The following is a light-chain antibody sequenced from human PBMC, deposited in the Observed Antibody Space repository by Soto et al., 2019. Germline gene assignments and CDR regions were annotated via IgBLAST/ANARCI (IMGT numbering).Light chain of an antibody. CDR3: QSYDTSLDVV. Sequence: QSVLTQPPSVSGAPGQRVTLSCTGSNSNIGAGYDVHWYQQSPGTAPKLLIYDSTYRPSGVPDRFSGSKSGTSASLAITGLHAEDESNYYCQSYDTSLDVVFGGRTKLTVL. V-gene: IGLV1-40*01. CDR1: NSNIGAGYD. J-gene: IGLJ2*01. CDR2: DST.